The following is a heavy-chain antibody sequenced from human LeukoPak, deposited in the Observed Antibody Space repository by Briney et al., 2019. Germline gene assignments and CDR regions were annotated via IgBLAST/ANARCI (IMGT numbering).Heavy chain of an antibody. V-gene: IGHV1-2*02. D-gene: IGHD2-15*01. CDR3: ARGFGGVAATSDY. CDR2: INPNSGGT. CDR1: GYTFTGYY. J-gene: IGHJ4*02. Sequence: ASVKVSCKGSGYTFTGYYMHWVRQAPGQGLEGMGWINPNSGGTNYAQRFQGRVTMTRDTSISTAYMELSRLRSDDTAVYYCARGFGGVAATSDYWGQGTLVTVSS.